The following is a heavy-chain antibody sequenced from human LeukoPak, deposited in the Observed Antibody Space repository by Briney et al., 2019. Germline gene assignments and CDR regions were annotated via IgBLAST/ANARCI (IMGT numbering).Heavy chain of an antibody. D-gene: IGHD3-3*01. CDR2: IYHSGST. Sequence: SGTLSLTCAVSGGSISSSNWWSWVRQPPGKGLEWIGEIYHSGSTNYNPSLKSRVTISVDKSKNQFSLKLSSVTAADTAVYYCARAHDFWSGYYGFDYWGQGTLVTVSS. CDR3: ARAHDFWSGYYGFDY. J-gene: IGHJ4*02. CDR1: GGSISSSNW. V-gene: IGHV4-4*02.